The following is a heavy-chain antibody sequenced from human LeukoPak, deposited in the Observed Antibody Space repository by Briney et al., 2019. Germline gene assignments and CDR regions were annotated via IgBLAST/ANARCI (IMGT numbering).Heavy chain of an antibody. J-gene: IGHJ4*02. CDR3: ARVSNGNNFDL. CDR2: LFRDDTT. V-gene: IGHV3-53*01. Sequence: QPGGSLRLSCAASGFTVSSSYMSWVRQAPGKGLEWVSVLFRDDTTYYADSVKGRFTISRDNSRNMLYLQMNNLRAEDTAVYYCARVSNGNNFDLWGQETQVTVSP. CDR1: GFTVSSSY.